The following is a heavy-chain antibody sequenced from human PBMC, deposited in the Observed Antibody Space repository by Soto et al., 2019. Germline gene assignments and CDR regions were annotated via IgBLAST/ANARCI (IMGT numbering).Heavy chain of an antibody. CDR3: ARAREPEYSSSIFFDY. D-gene: IGHD6-6*01. CDR1: GFIFSDYV. J-gene: IGHJ4*01. V-gene: IGHV3-23*01. CDR2: ISDSGDST. Sequence: GSLRLSCAASGFIFSDYVMSWVRQAPGKGLEWVSSISDSGDSTYSADSVKGRFTISRDNSKNTLYLQTNSLRAEDTAVYYCARAREPEYSSSIFFDYWGRGTVVTVSS.